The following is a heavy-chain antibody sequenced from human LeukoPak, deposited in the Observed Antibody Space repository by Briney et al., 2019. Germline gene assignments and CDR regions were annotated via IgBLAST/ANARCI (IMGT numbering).Heavy chain of an antibody. Sequence: SETLSLTCTVSGYSITTGYYWGWIRQPPGKGLEWIGSIYKTGSTFYNPSLKSRVTISVDTSKNQFSLRLSSVTAADTAVYYCARDQDYYGSGGYGPDYWGQGTLVTVSS. D-gene: IGHD3-10*01. V-gene: IGHV4-38-2*02. CDR1: GYSITTGYY. J-gene: IGHJ4*02. CDR2: IYKTGST. CDR3: ARDQDYYGSGGYGPDY.